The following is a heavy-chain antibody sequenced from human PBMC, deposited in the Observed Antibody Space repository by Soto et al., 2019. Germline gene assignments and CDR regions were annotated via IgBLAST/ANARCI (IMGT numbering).Heavy chain of an antibody. CDR1: GYTFTSYG. CDR3: ARSPASDLVVVVATTPYNGLAV. J-gene: IGHJ6*02. D-gene: IGHD2-15*01. V-gene: IGHV1-18*04. CDR2: ISAYNGNT. Sequence: ASVKVSCKASGYTFTSYGISWVRQAPGQGLEWMGGISAYNGNTSYAQRLQGRVTMTTDTSTSTAYMELRSLRSEDTAVYYCARSPASDLVVVVATTPYNGLAVWGQGPMVTVSS.